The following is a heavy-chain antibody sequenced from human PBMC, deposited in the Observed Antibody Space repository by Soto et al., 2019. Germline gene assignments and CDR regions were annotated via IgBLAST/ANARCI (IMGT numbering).Heavy chain of an antibody. CDR1: GGSISSYY. Sequence: SETLSLTCTVSGGSISSYYWSWIRQPPGKGLEWIGYIYYSGSTNYNPSLKSRVTISVDTSKNQFSLKLSSVTAADTAVYYCAPRPRWRVVVPAARGASWGQGTLVTVSS. J-gene: IGHJ4*02. CDR2: IYYSGST. V-gene: IGHV4-59*12. CDR3: APRPRWRVVVPAARGAS. D-gene: IGHD2-2*01.